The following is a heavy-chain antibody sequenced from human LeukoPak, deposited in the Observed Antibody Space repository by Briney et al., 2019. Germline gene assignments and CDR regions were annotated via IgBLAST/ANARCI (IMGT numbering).Heavy chain of an antibody. V-gene: IGHV1-2*02. CDR3: ARADYDFWSPINYYYMDV. J-gene: IGHJ6*03. CDR2: INPNSGGT. Sequence: ASVKVSCKASGYTFTGYYMHWVRQAPGQGLEWMGWINPNSGGTNYAQKFQGRVTMTRDTSISTAYMELSRLRSDDTAVYYCARADYDFWSPINYYYMDVWGKGTTVTVSS. CDR1: GYTFTGYY. D-gene: IGHD3-3*01.